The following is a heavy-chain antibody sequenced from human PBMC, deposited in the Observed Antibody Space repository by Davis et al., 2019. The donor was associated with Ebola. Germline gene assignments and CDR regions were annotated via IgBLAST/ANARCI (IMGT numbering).Heavy chain of an antibody. CDR2: MNPNSGNT. CDR3: AIIWFGELLAYYYGMDV. Sequence: ASVKVSCKASGYTFTSYDINWVRQATGQGLEWMGWMNPNSGNTGYAQKFQGRVTMTRNTSISTAYMELSSMRSEDTAVYYCAIIWFGELLAYYYGMDVWGQGTTVTVSS. D-gene: IGHD3-10*01. CDR1: GYTFTSYD. V-gene: IGHV1-8*01. J-gene: IGHJ6*02.